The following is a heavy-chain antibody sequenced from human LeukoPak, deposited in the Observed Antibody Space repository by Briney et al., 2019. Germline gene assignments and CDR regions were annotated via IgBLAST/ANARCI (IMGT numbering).Heavy chain of an antibody. D-gene: IGHD3-10*01. Sequence: ASVKVSCKASGYTFTGYYMHWVRQAPGQGLEWMGWINPNSGGTNYAQKFQGRVTMTRDTSISTAYMELSRLRSDDTAAYYCARTPWGGSGSYYLCNPYYFDYWGQGTLVTVSS. V-gene: IGHV1-2*02. CDR3: ARTPWGGSGSYYLCNPYYFDY. CDR2: INPNSGGT. CDR1: GYTFTGYY. J-gene: IGHJ4*02.